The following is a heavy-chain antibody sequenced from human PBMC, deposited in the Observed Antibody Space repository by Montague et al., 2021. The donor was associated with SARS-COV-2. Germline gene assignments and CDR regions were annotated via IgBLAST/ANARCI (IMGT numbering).Heavy chain of an antibody. CDR2: IYDSGST. J-gene: IGHJ4*02. CDR3: AREKTVTTFGGPYYIDS. Sequence: SETLSLTCIVSGSSVRSYYWSWIRQPPGKGLEWIGYIYDSGSTNYNPSLKSRVTISVDTSKDQFSLKLSSVTAADTAVYYCAREKTVTTFGGPYYIDSWGQGTLVTVSA. CDR1: GSSVRSYY. V-gene: IGHV4-59*02. D-gene: IGHD4-17*01.